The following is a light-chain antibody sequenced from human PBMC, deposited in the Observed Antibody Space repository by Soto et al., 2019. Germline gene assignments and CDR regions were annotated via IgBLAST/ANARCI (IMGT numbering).Light chain of an antibody. CDR3: MQALQTPYT. J-gene: IGKJ2*01. Sequence: EIVMTQSPPSLTVTPGEPASISCRSSQRLLHSNGNTFLDWYVQKPGQSPQLLLYLGSNRASGVPDGVSGREAGTDFTLKISRVEAEDVGVYYCMQALQTPYTFGQGTKLEIK. V-gene: IGKV2-28*01. CDR2: LGS. CDR1: QRLLHSNGNTF.